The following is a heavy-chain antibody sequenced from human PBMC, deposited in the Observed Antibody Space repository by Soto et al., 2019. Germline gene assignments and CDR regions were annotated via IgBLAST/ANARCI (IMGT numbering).Heavy chain of an antibody. V-gene: IGHV4-59*08. Sequence: ETLSLTCTVSGGSISSYYWSWTRQPPGKGLEWIGYIYYSATTNYNPSLKSRVTISVDTSKNQFSLKLSSVTAADTAVYYCARRYGVAFDIWGQGTMVTVSS. J-gene: IGHJ3*02. D-gene: IGHD3-10*01. CDR1: GGSISSYY. CDR2: IYYSATT. CDR3: ARRYGVAFDI.